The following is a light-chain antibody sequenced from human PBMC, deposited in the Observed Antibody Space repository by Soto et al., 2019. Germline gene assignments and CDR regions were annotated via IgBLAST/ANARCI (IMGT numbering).Light chain of an antibody. CDR3: QQYNDSPRT. CDR2: GAS. CDR1: QTVNSD. Sequence: ILLRQSPGTLSLSPGERATLTCRASQTVNSDLAWYQQKPGQAPRILIYGASTRDTGIPARFTGSGFGTEFTLAISRLQSEDFAVYYCQQYNDSPRTFGQGTKVDIK. J-gene: IGKJ1*01. V-gene: IGKV3-15*01.